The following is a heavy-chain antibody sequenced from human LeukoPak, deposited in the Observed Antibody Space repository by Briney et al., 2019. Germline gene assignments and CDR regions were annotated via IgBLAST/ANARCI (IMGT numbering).Heavy chain of an antibody. V-gene: IGHV3-23*01. CDR1: GLTFSSYA. D-gene: IGHD5/OR15-5a*01. CDR2: IIGSGAGT. CDR3: AKRVYYYFDY. Sequence: GGSLRLSCAASGLTFSSYAMSWVRQAPGKGLEWVSSIIGSGAGTYYADSVKGRFTISRDNSKNTLYLQMNSLRAEDTAVYYCAKRVYYYFDYWGQGTLVTVSS. J-gene: IGHJ4*02.